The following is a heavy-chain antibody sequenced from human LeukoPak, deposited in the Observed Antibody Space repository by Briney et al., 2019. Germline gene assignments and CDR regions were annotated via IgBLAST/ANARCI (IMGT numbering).Heavy chain of an antibody. CDR3: ARARRIQLWLIATYYFDY. Sequence: SETLSLTCAVYGGSFSGYYWSWIHQPPGKGLEGIGEINHSGSTNYNPSLKSRVTISVDTSKNQFSLKLSSVTAADTAVYYCARARRIQLWLIATYYFDYWGQGTLVTVSS. D-gene: IGHD5-18*01. CDR1: GGSFSGYY. V-gene: IGHV4-34*01. CDR2: INHSGST. J-gene: IGHJ4*02.